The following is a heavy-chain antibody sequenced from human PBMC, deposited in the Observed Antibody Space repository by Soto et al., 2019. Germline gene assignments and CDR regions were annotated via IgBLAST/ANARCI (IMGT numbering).Heavy chain of an antibody. V-gene: IGHV3-72*01. J-gene: IGHJ3*02. CDR2: TRNKANSYST. CDR1: GFTLSDHY. D-gene: IGHD3-10*01. CDR3: DRKNRVDAFDI. Sequence: EVQLVESGGGLVQPGGSLRLSCAASGFTLSDHYMDWVRQAPGKGLEWVGRTRNKANSYSTEYAASVKGSITISRDDSESSLYLQMNSMKTDDTALYYCDRKNRVDAFDIWGQVAMVTVSS.